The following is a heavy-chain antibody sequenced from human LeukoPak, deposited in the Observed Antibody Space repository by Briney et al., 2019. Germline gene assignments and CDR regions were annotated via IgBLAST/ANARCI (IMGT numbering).Heavy chain of an antibody. CDR2: IYYSAST. Sequence: SETLSLTCSVCGGYISSGGYYWSWIRQHPGKGLEWIGYIYYSASTYYNPSLKSRVTISGDTSKNQFSRKLSSVTAADTAVYYCARVSAVVTQAFDYWGQGTLVTVSS. V-gene: IGHV4-31*03. CDR1: GGYISSGGYY. CDR3: ARVSAVVTQAFDY. J-gene: IGHJ4*02. D-gene: IGHD4-23*01.